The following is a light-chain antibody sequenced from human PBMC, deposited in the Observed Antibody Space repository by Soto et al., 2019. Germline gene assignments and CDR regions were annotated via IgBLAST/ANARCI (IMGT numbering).Light chain of an antibody. V-gene: IGLV1-44*01. CDR3: ASWDDTLGGV. J-gene: IGLJ3*02. Sequence: QSVLTQSPSASGTPGQRVSISCSGSTSNIGTNTVSWYQHVPGTAPKLLIYSNDQRPSAVPGRFSGSKSGTSASLAISGLLSEDEADYYCASWDDTLGGVFGGGTKLTVL. CDR1: TSNIGTNT. CDR2: SND.